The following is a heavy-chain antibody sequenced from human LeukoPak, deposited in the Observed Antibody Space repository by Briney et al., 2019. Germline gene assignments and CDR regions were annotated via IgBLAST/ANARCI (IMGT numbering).Heavy chain of an antibody. V-gene: IGHV3-7*01. J-gene: IGHJ3*02. Sequence: GGSLRLSCAASGFTCSSYWMSWVRQAPGKGLEWVANIKQGGSEKYYVDSVKGRFTISRDNAKNSLYLQMTSLSAEDTAVYYCARGQGSSPPGTTVSAFDIWGQGTMVTVSS. D-gene: IGHD1-1*01. CDR3: ARGQGSSPPGTTVSAFDI. CDR2: IKQGGSEK. CDR1: GFTCSSYW.